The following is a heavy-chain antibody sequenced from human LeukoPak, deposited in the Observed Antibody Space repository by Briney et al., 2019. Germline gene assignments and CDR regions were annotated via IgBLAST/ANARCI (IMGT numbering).Heavy chain of an antibody. CDR2: MNPNSGNT. V-gene: IGHV1-8*01. CDR3: ARGLTWDSIWEINDY. D-gene: IGHD1-26*01. J-gene: IGHJ4*02. CDR1: GYTFTSYD. Sequence: ASVKVSCKASGYTFTSYDINWVRQATGQGLEWMGWMNPNSGNTSYAQKFQGRVTMTRNTSISTAYMELSSLRSEDTAVYYCARGLTWDSIWEINDYWGQGTLVTVSS.